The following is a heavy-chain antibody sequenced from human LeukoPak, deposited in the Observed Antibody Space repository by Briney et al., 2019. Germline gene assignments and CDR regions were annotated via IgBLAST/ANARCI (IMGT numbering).Heavy chain of an antibody. V-gene: IGHV3-21*01. D-gene: IGHD6-6*01. Sequence: PGGSLRLSCAASGFTFSTYSMTWVRQAPGKGLEWVSYISSGSRYIYYADSLKGRFTISRDDAENSLYLQMNNLGAEDTAVYYCARARPIDYWGQGALVTVSS. CDR3: ARARPIDY. CDR2: ISSGSRYI. J-gene: IGHJ4*02. CDR1: GFTFSTYS.